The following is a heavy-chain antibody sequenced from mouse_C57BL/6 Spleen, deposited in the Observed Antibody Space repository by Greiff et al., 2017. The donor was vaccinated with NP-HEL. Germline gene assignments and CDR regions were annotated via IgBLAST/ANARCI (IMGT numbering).Heavy chain of an antibody. D-gene: IGHD5-1*01. V-gene: IGHV1-54*01. J-gene: IGHJ4*01. CDR2: INPGSGGT. CDR3: ARRGSNYAMDY. Sequence: VQLQQSGAELVRPGTSVKVSCKASGYAFTNYLIEWVKQRPGQGLEWIGVINPGSGGTNYNEKFKGKATLTADKSSSTAYMQLSSLTSEDSAVYFCARRGSNYAMDYWGQGTSVTVSS. CDR1: GYAFTNYL.